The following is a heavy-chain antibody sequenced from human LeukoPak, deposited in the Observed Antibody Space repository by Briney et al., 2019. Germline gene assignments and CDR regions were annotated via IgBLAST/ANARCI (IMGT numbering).Heavy chain of an antibody. CDR1: GGSISSSSYY. D-gene: IGHD6-19*01. Sequence: SETLSLTCTVSGGSISSSSYYWGWIRQPPGKGLEWIGSIYYSGSTYYNPSLKSRVTISVDTSKNQFSLKLSSVTAADTAVYYCARRHVRQGLAPFDYWGQGTLVTVPS. CDR2: IYYSGST. J-gene: IGHJ4*02. CDR3: ARRHVRQGLAPFDY. V-gene: IGHV4-39*01.